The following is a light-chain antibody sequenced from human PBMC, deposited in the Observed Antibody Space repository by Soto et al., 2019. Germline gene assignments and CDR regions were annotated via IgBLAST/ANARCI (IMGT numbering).Light chain of an antibody. J-gene: IGLJ1*01. Sequence: QPVLTQPPSASGTPGQRVTISCSGSSSNIGSNYVYWYQQLPGTAPKLLIYSNNQRPSGVPDRFSGSKSGTSASLAISGLRSEDEADYYCAAWDDSLSGPCVFGTGTKLTVL. CDR2: SNN. CDR3: AAWDDSLSGPCV. CDR1: SSNIGSNY. V-gene: IGLV1-47*02.